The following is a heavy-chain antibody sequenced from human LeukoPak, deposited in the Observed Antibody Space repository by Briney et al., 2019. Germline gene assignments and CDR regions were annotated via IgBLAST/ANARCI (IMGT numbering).Heavy chain of an antibody. J-gene: IGHJ4*02. Sequence: SQTLSLTFAISGDSVSINSAAWNWIRQSPSRGLEWLGRTYYRSKWYNDYAVSVKSRITINPDTSKNQFSLQLNSVTPEDTAVYYCARSDYDFWSGALDYWGQGTLVTVSS. V-gene: IGHV6-1*01. CDR3: ARSDYDFWSGALDY. CDR2: TYYRSKWYN. CDR1: GDSVSINSAA. D-gene: IGHD3-3*01.